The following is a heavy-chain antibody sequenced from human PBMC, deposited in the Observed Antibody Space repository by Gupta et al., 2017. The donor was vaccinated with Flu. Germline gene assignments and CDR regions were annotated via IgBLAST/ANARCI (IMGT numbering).Heavy chain of an antibody. Sequence: QVQLVQSGAEVKKPGSSVKVSCKASGGTFSSYTISWVRQPPGQGLEWMGRIIPILGIANYAQKFQGRVTITADKSTSTAYMELSSLRSEDTAVYYCARTIVGATSGGNDYWGQGTLVTVSS. CDR1: GGTFSSYT. V-gene: IGHV1-69*02. CDR3: ARTIVGATSGGNDY. J-gene: IGHJ4*02. D-gene: IGHD1-26*01. CDR2: IIPILGIA.